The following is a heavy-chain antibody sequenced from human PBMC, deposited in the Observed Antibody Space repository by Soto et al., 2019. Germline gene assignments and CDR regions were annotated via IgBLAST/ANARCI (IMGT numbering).Heavy chain of an antibody. Sequence: PGGPLRLSCAASGFTFNNYGMHWVRQAPGKGLEWVAVISYDGSNKYYADSVKGRFTISRDNSKNTLHLQMNSLRGEDTAIYYCVRNYGAVWGQGTTVTVSS. V-gene: IGHV3-30*03. CDR2: ISYDGSNK. CDR3: VRNYGAV. D-gene: IGHD3-16*01. J-gene: IGHJ6*02. CDR1: GFTFNNYG.